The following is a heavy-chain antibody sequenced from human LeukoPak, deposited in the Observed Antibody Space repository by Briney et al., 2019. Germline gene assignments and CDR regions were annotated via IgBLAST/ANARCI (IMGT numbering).Heavy chain of an antibody. Sequence: MTSETLSLTCAVYGGSFSGYYWSWIRQPPGKGLKWIGEINHSGSTNYNPSLRSRVTISVDTSKNQSSLKLNSVTAADTAVYYCARVRAEALSYFDYWGQGTLVTVSS. D-gene: IGHD6-19*01. CDR3: ARVRAEALSYFDY. CDR1: GGSFSGYY. J-gene: IGHJ4*02. V-gene: IGHV4-34*01. CDR2: INHSGST.